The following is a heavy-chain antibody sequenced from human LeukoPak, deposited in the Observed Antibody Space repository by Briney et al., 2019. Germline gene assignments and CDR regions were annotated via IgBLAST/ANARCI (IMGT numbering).Heavy chain of an antibody. D-gene: IGHD4-11*01. CDR2: IYASGIT. V-gene: IGHV4-4*07. CDR1: GDSISSYF. Sequence: SETLSLTCTVSGDSISSYFWTWIRQPAGKGLESIGRIYASGITNYNPSLRSRVTMSVDTSKNQFSLKLSSVTAADTAVYYCAREPLQSRPLDVWDKGPTVPVSS. J-gene: IGHJ6*04. CDR3: AREPLQSRPLDV.